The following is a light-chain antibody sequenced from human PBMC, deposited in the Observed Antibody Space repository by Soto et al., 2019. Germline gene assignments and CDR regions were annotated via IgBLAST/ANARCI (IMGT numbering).Light chain of an antibody. Sequence: EIQMTQSPSSLSSSAGERVTLTCRASQSVSSYLNWYQQKPGKAPRLLMYDASNMANGIPARFSGSGSGTDFTLTISSLQPEDFAVYYCQQRSSRPFTFGQGTRLEIK. V-gene: IGKV3-11*01. CDR3: QQRSSRPFT. J-gene: IGKJ5*01. CDR1: QSVSSY. CDR2: DAS.